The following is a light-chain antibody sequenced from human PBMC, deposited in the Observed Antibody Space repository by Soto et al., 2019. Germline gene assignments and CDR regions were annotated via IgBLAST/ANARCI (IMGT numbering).Light chain of an antibody. CDR3: KLYKNYRT. CDR1: QSISSW. Sequence: DIQMTQSPSTLSASVGDRVTITCRASQSISSWLDWYQQKTGKAPKLLIYKAYSLESVLPSRFIGSVSVTEFTLTISSMHPDDFATYYSKLYKNYRTFGQGTKVEIK. CDR2: KAY. J-gene: IGKJ1*01. V-gene: IGKV1-5*03.